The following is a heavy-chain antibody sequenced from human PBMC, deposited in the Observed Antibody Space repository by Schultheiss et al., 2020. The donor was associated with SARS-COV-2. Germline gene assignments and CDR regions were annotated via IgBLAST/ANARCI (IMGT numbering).Heavy chain of an antibody. J-gene: IGHJ6*02. D-gene: IGHD3-10*01. CDR1: GGSISSGGYY. CDR2: IYYSGST. CDR3: ARVGLGFGELYYYYGMDV. Sequence: SETLSLTCTVSGGSISSGGYYWSWIRQHPGKGLEWIGYIYYSGSTYYNPSLKSRVTISVDTSKNQFSLKLSSVTAADTAVYYCARVGLGFGELYYYYGMDVWGQGTTVTVSS. V-gene: IGHV4-31*03.